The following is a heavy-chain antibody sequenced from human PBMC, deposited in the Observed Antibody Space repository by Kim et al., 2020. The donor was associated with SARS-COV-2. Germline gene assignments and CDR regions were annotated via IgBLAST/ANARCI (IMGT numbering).Heavy chain of an antibody. CDR2: IYYSGST. V-gene: IGHV4-59*13. CDR3: ARVEGRYSSGWYDD. J-gene: IGHJ4*02. Sequence: SETLSLTCTVSGGSISSYYWSWIRQPPGKGLEWIGYIYYSGSTNYNPSLKSRVTISVDTSKNQFSLKLSSVTAADTAVYYCARVEGRYSSGWYDDWGQGTLVTVSS. CDR1: GGSISSYY. D-gene: IGHD6-19*01.